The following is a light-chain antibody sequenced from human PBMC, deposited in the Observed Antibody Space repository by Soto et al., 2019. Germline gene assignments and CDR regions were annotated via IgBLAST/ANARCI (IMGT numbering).Light chain of an antibody. CDR2: DVT. Sequence: QSVLTQPASVSGCPGQSITLSCTGASSDVGGYNYVSWYQQHPVKAPKLMIYDVTNRPSGVSDRFSGSKSGNTASLTISGLQAEDEADYYCSSYTSSSTPYVFGTGTKVTVL. J-gene: IGLJ1*01. V-gene: IGLV2-14*01. CDR3: SSYTSSSTPYV. CDR1: SSDVGGYNY.